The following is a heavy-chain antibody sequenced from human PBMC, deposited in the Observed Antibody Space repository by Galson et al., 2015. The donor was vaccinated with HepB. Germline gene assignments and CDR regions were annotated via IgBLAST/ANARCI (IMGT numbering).Heavy chain of an antibody. D-gene: IGHD4-17*01. CDR3: ARVADADYGDHSHFDY. J-gene: IGHJ4*02. Sequence: SLRLSCAASGFTFSDYYMSWIRQAPGKGLEWLSYISSTGTYTNYADSVKGRFTISRDNAKNSLYLQMNNLRAEDTAVYYCARVADADYGDHSHFDYWGQGTLATVSS. CDR2: ISSTGTYT. CDR1: GFTFSDYY. V-gene: IGHV3-11*06.